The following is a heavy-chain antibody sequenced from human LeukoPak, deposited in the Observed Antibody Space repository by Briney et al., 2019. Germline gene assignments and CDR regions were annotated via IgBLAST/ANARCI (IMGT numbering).Heavy chain of an antibody. CDR1: GFTFSSYG. CDR2: ISYDGSNK. J-gene: IGHJ4*02. Sequence: GGSLRLSCAASGFTFSSYGMHWVRQAPGKGLEWVAVISYDGSNKYYVDSVKGRFTISRDNAKNSLYLQMNSLRAEDTAVYYCARVIVATIDYWGQGTLVTVSS. V-gene: IGHV3-30*03. D-gene: IGHD5-12*01. CDR3: ARVIVATIDY.